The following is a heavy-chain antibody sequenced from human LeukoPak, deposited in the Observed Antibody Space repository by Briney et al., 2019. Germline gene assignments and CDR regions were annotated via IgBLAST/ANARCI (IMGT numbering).Heavy chain of an antibody. D-gene: IGHD2-15*01. CDR3: AKQLGYCSDGSCYFPY. CDR1: GFTFSSFA. Sequence: GGSLRLSCAASGFTFSSFAMSWVRQAPGKGLEWISVISASGGSTYYADSVKGRFTISRDNSKSTLCLQMNSLRAEDTAVYYCAKQLGYCSDGSCYFPYWGQGTLVTVSS. J-gene: IGHJ4*02. V-gene: IGHV3-23*01. CDR2: ISASGGST.